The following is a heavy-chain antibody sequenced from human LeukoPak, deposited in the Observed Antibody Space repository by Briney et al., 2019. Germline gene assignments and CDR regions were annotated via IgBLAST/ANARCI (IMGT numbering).Heavy chain of an antibody. V-gene: IGHV3-23*01. CDR1: GFTFRNAW. D-gene: IGHD3/OR15-3a*01. Sequence: GGSLRLSCAASGFTFRNAWMSWVRQAPGKGPEWVSSIRGTGGIAYYADSVKGRFSISRDNPKKMLSLQMNSLRAEDTAIYYCAKSSDFDVDFARGLNHWGQGTLVTVSS. CDR2: IRGTGGIA. CDR3: AKSSDFDVDFARGLNH. J-gene: IGHJ5*02.